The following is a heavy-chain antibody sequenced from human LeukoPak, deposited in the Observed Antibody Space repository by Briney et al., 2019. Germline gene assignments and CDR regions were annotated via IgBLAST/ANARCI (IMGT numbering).Heavy chain of an antibody. CDR2: IWYDGSNK. Sequence: PGGSLRLSCAASGFTFSSYAMSWVRQAPGKGLEWVAVIWYDGSNKYYADSVKGRFTISRDNSKNTLYLQMNSLRAEDTAVYYCAKGRFWVQLWLDYFDYWGQGTLVTVSS. D-gene: IGHD5-18*01. V-gene: IGHV3-33*06. CDR3: AKGRFWVQLWLDYFDY. CDR1: GFTFSSYA. J-gene: IGHJ4*02.